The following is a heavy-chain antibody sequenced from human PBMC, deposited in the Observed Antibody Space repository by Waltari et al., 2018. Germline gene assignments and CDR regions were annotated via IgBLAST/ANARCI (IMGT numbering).Heavy chain of an antibody. D-gene: IGHD6-13*01. V-gene: IGHV3-23*01. CDR3: AKEGAAASGIYYYYGMDV. J-gene: IGHJ6*02. CDR2: ISGSGGST. Sequence: EVQLLESGGGLVQPGGSLRLSCAASGFTFSSYAMSWVRQAPGKGLEWVSAISGSGGSTDYADSVKGRFTISRDNSKNTLYLQMNSLRAEDTAVYYCAKEGAAASGIYYYYGMDVWGQGTTVTVSS. CDR1: GFTFSSYA.